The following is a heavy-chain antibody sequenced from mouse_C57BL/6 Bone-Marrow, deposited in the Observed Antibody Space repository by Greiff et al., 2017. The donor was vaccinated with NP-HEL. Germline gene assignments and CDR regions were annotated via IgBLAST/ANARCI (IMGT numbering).Heavy chain of an antibody. V-gene: IGHV5-9*01. D-gene: IGHD1-1*01. CDR3: ARPLLLRPHWYFDV. Sequence: EVHLVESGGGLVKPGGSLKLSCAASGFTFSSYTMSWVRQTPEKRLEWVATISGGGGNTYYPDSVKGRFTISRDNAKNTLYLQMSSLRSEDTALYYCARPLLLRPHWYFDVWGTGTTVTVSS. J-gene: IGHJ1*03. CDR1: GFTFSSYT. CDR2: ISGGGGNT.